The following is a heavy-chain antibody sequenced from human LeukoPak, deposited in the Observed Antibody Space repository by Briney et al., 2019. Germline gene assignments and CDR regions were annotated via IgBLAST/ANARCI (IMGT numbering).Heavy chain of an antibody. D-gene: IGHD3-22*01. CDR2: ISYDGSNE. Sequence: PGRSLRLSCAASGFTSSYYTMHWVRQAPGKGLEWVAVISYDGSNEYYADSVKGRFTISRDNSKNTPYLQMNSLRVEDTAVYYCARVLNYYDSSGYYFSYWGQGTLVTVSS. V-gene: IGHV3-30-3*01. CDR3: ARVLNYYDSSGYYFSY. J-gene: IGHJ4*02. CDR1: GFTSSYYT.